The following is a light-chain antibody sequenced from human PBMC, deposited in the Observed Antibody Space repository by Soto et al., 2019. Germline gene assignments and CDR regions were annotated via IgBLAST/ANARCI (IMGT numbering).Light chain of an antibody. Sequence: EIVLTQSPGTLSLSPGERATLSCRASQSVTSSYLAWYQQKPGQAPRLLIYGASSRATGIPDRFSGSGSGTDFTLTSSRLEPEDFAVYYGQQYGSSPLTFGGGTKVEIK. CDR3: QQYGSSPLT. CDR1: QSVTSSY. J-gene: IGKJ4*01. CDR2: GAS. V-gene: IGKV3-20*01.